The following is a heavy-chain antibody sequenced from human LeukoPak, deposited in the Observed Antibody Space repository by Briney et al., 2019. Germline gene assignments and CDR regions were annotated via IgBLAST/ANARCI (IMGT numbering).Heavy chain of an antibody. CDR3: ARAVGYWNPTKFDY. Sequence: GGSLRLSCAASGFTFSSYAMHWVRQAPGKGLEWVAVISYDGSNKYYADSVKGRFTISRDNAKNSLYLQMNSLRAEDTAVYYCARAVGYWNPTKFDYWGQGTLVTVSS. V-gene: IGHV3-30-3*01. D-gene: IGHD1-1*01. CDR2: ISYDGSNK. J-gene: IGHJ4*02. CDR1: GFTFSSYA.